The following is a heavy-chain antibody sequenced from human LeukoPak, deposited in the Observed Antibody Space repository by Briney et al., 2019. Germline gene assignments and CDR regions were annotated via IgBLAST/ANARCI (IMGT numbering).Heavy chain of an antibody. CDR1: GFTLRGYG. CDR3: AKDRWELTGAFDI. Sequence: GGSLRLSCAASGFTLRGYGMHWVRQAPGKGLEWVAFISYDGSNKYCADSVKGRFTISRDNSKNTLYLQMNSLRAEDTAVYYCAKDRWELTGAFDIWGQGTMVTVSS. D-gene: IGHD1-26*01. J-gene: IGHJ3*02. CDR2: ISYDGSNK. V-gene: IGHV3-33*05.